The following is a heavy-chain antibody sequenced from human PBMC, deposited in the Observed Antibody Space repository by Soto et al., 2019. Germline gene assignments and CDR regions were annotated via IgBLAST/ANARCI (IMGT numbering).Heavy chain of an antibody. CDR2: VYHSGTA. D-gene: IGHD3-22*01. V-gene: IGHV4-4*02. CDR1: GGSISSSRY. Sequence: VLLQESGPGVVKPSGTLSLTCGVSGGSISSSRYWSWVRQPPGKGLEWLGEVYHSGTANYNPSPSRRVTTSADRSRNQFSLNLTSVTAADTAVYYCGRAVRRYYSDQFDSWGQGIVVIVSS. CDR3: GRAVRRYYSDQFDS. J-gene: IGHJ4*02.